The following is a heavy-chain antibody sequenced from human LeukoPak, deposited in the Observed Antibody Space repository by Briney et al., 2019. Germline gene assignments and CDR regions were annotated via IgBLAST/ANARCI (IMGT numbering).Heavy chain of an antibody. V-gene: IGHV4-39*01. J-gene: IGHJ3*02. Sequence: SETLSLTCTVSGGSISSSSYYWGWIRQPPGKGLEGIGSIYYSGSTYYNPSLKSRVTMSVDTSKNQFSLKLSSVTAADTAVYYCARLSASGSFEAFDIWGQGTMVTVSS. D-gene: IGHD3-22*01. CDR2: IYYSGST. CDR3: ARLSASGSFEAFDI. CDR1: GGSISSSSYY.